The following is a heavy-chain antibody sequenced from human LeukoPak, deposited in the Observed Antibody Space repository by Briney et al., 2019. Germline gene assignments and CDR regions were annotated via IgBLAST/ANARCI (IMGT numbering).Heavy chain of an antibody. CDR1: GFTFSSYA. Sequence: GGSLRLSCAASGFTFSSYAMSWVRQAPGKGLEWVSAISGSGGSTYYADSVKGRFTISRDNSWNTLYLEMHGLRVDDTAVYYCAKDIFRWTFDYWGRGILVTVSS. CDR2: ISGSGGST. CDR3: AKDIFRWTFDY. J-gene: IGHJ4*02. D-gene: IGHD3/OR15-3a*01. V-gene: IGHV3-23*01.